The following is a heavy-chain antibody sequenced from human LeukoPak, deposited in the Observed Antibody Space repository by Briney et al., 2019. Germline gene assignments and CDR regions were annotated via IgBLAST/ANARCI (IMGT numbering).Heavy chain of an antibody. CDR1: GWSFNDYY. CDR3: ARGQVPAARGYNWFDP. V-gene: IGHV4-34*01. D-gene: IGHD2-2*01. J-gene: IGHJ5*02. CDR2: INARGDT. Sequence: SETLSLTCAVYGWSFNDYYWNWIRQPPGKGLEWIGQINARGDTNYNPSLKSRVTISVDTSKKQFSLRLTSMIAADTALYYCARGQVPAARGYNWFDPWGQGTLVTVPS.